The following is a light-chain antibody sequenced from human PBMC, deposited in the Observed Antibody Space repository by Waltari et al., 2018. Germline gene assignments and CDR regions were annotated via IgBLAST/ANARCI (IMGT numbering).Light chain of an antibody. CDR2: RNT. J-gene: IGLJ2*01. CDR3: AAWDDSLNGPV. CDR1: SSNTGSNT. Sequence: QSVLTQPPSASGTPGQRVTISCSGSSSNTGSNTVNWYHQLPGTAPTPLIYRNTQRPSGVPGRFSGSKSGTSASLAISGLQSEDEADYYCAAWDDSLNGPVFGGGTKLTVL. V-gene: IGLV1-44*01.